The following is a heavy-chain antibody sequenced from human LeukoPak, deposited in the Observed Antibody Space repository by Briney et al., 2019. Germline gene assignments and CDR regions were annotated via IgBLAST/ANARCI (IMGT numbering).Heavy chain of an antibody. CDR3: ARGPGSGWYVLRYFDY. Sequence: GASVKVSCKASGYTFTSYDINWVRQATGQGLEWMGWMNPNSGNTGYAQKFQGRVTITRNTSISTAYMELSSLRSEDTAVYYCARGPGSGWYVLRYFDYWGQGTLVTVSS. D-gene: IGHD6-19*01. J-gene: IGHJ4*02. V-gene: IGHV1-8*03. CDR1: GYTFTSYD. CDR2: MNPNSGNT.